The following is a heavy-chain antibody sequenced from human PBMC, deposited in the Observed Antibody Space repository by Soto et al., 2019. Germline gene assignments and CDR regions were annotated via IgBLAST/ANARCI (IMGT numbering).Heavy chain of an antibody. CDR2: INPNSGGT. CDR3: ARAETETRGICFDY. D-gene: IGHD1-1*01. Sequence: ASVKVSCKASGYTFTGYYMHWVRQAPGQGLEWMGWINPNSGGTNYAQKFQGWVTMTRDTSISTAYMELSRLRSDDTAVYYCARAETETRGICFDYWGQETLVTVSS. CDR1: GYTFTGYY. J-gene: IGHJ4*02. V-gene: IGHV1-2*04.